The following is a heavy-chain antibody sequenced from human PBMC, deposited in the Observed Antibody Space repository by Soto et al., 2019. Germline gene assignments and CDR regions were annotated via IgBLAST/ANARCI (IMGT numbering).Heavy chain of an antibody. CDR2: IYYSGNT. CDR1: GGSISSSSYY. V-gene: IGHV4-39*01. Sequence: PSVTLSLTGTVSGGSISSSSYYWGWIRQPPGKGLEWIGSIYYSGNTYYNPSLKSRVTISVDTAKNQFSLKLSSVTAADTAVYYCARGGSTWYVDYWGQGTLVTVSS. D-gene: IGHD6-13*01. J-gene: IGHJ4*02. CDR3: ARGGSTWYVDY.